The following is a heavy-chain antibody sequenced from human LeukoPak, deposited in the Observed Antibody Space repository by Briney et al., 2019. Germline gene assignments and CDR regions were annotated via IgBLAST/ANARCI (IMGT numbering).Heavy chain of an antibody. V-gene: IGHV3-33*01. D-gene: IGHD3-3*01. CDR2: IWYDGSNK. J-gene: IGHJ3*02. Sequence: PGGSLRLSCAASGFTFSSYGMHWVRQAPGKGLEWVAVIWYDGSNKYYADSVKGRFTISRDNSKNTLYLQMNSLRAEDTAVYYCARDGGWDFWRLNAFDIWGQGTMVTVSS. CDR3: ARDGGWDFWRLNAFDI. CDR1: GFTFSSYG.